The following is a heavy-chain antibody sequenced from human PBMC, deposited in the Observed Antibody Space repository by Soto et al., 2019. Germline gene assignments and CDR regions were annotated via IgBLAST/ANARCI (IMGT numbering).Heavy chain of an antibody. J-gene: IGHJ4*02. D-gene: IGHD3-22*01. V-gene: IGHV1-24*01. CDR2: FDPEDGET. CDR3: ARDPLTLYYYDSSGYFDY. Sequence: ASVKVSCKVSGYTLTELSMHWVRQAPGKGLEWMGGFDPEDGETIYAQKFQGRVTITADESTSTAYMELSSLRSEDTAVYYCARDPLTLYYYDSSGYFDYWGQGTLVTVSS. CDR1: GYTLTELS.